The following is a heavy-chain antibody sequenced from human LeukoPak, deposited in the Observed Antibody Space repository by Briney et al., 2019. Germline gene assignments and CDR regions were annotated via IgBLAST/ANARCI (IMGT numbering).Heavy chain of an antibody. V-gene: IGHV3-23*01. CDR1: GFTFSTYA. J-gene: IGHJ4*02. Sequence: GGSLRLSCAASGFTFSTYAMAWVRQAPGKGLEWVSSISGSGGSTYYADSVKGRFTISRDKSKNTLDLQMNSLRAEDTAVYYCAKATGDHNGCLDFWGQGTLVTVSS. CDR3: AKATGDHNGCLDF. CDR2: ISGSGGST. D-gene: IGHD5-24*01.